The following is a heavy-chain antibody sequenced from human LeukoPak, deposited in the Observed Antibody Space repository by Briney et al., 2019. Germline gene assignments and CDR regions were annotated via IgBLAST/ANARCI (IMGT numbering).Heavy chain of an antibody. CDR1: GYSFTSYW. CDR3: ARHENPIGYGDYGYYYYYMDV. J-gene: IGHJ6*03. CDR2: IYPGDSDT. D-gene: IGHD4-17*01. Sequence: GESLKISCKGSGYSFTSYWIGWVRQMPGKGLEWMGIIYPGDSDTRYSPSFQGQVTISADKSISTAYLQWSSLKASDTAMYYCARHENPIGYGDYGYYYYYMDVWGKGTTVTVSS. V-gene: IGHV5-51*01.